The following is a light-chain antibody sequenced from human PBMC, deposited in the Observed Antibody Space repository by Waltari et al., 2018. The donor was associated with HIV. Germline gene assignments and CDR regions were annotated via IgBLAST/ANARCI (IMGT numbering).Light chain of an antibody. J-gene: IGLJ2*01. CDR1: SSN. Sequence: QSVLTQPPSASGTPGQRVTISCSGSSSNVHWYQKFPGTAPKLLIYRTNQRPSGGPDRFSGSRSGTSASLAISGLRSEDEADYYCAAWGDNLSGPVLFGGGTKLTVL. CDR2: RTN. CDR3: AAWGDNLSGPVL. V-gene: IGLV1-47*01.